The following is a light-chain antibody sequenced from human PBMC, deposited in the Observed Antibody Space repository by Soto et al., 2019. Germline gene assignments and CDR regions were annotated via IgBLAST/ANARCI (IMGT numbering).Light chain of an antibody. Sequence: DIQMTQSPSTLSASVGDRVCITCRASQSISGTLAWYQQKPGKAPKLLIYGASSLERGVPSRFSGSGSGTEFTLTISSLQPDDFATFYCQQYDTYSRTFGQGTKVEIK. CDR1: QSISGT. J-gene: IGKJ1*01. CDR2: GAS. CDR3: QQYDTYSRT. V-gene: IGKV1-5*01.